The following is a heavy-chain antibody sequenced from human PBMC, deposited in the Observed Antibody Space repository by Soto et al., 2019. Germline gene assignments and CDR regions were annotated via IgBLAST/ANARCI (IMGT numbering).Heavy chain of an antibody. J-gene: IGHJ5*02. CDR3: ARSSHKESWFDP. CDR2: IHGSGSA. CDR1: NGSISSFY. D-gene: IGHD6-13*01. Sequence: QVQLQESGPGLVKPSETLSLTCTVSNGSISSFYWNWIRQSAGKGLEWIGRIHGSGSASYNPSLRSRVTMSVDTSKNQFSLTVNSVTGADTAVYYCARSSHKESWFDPWGQGTLVTVSS. V-gene: IGHV4-4*07.